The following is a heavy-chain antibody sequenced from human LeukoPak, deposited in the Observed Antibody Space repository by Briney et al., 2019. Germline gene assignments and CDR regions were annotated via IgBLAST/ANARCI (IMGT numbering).Heavy chain of an antibody. CDR3: ASSGRREGY. V-gene: IGHV1-69*13. J-gene: IGHJ4*02. CDR2: IIPIFGTA. CDR1: GYTFTSYG. Sequence: GASVKVSCKASGYTFTSYGISWVRQAPGQGLEWMGGIIPIFGTANYAQKFQGRVTITADESTSTAYMELSSLRSEDTAVYYCASSGRREGYWGQGTLVTVSS. D-gene: IGHD3-10*01.